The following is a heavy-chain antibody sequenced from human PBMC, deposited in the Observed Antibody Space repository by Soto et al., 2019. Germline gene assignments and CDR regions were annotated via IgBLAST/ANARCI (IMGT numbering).Heavy chain of an antibody. J-gene: IGHJ4*02. V-gene: IGHV2-5*02. D-gene: IGHD1-1*01. CDR3: AHRPAWSEQLDY. Sequence: SGPTLVKPTQTLTLTCTFSGFSLSTSGVGVGWIRQPPGKALEWLAHIYWDDDKRYSPSLKSRLTITKDTSKNQVVLTMTNMDPVNTATYYCAHRPAWSEQLDYWGQGTLVTVSS. CDR1: GFSLSTSGVG. CDR2: IYWDDDK.